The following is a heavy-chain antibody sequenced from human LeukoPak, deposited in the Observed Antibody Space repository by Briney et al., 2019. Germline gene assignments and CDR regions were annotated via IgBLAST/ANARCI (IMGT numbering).Heavy chain of an antibody. CDR1: GGSISSYY. D-gene: IGHD6-19*01. Sequence: SETLSLTCTVSGGSISSYYWSWIRQPPGKGLEWIGYIYYSGSTNYNPSLKSRVTISVDTSKNQFSLKLSSVTAADTAVYYCARVKYGSGWYYFDYWGQGTLVTVSS. CDR2: IYYSGST. V-gene: IGHV4-59*01. CDR3: ARVKYGSGWYYFDY. J-gene: IGHJ4*02.